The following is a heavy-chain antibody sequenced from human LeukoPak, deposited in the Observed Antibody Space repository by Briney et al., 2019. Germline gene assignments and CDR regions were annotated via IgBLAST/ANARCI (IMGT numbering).Heavy chain of an antibody. Sequence: SETLSLTCAVYGGSFSGYYWSWIRQPPGKGQEWIGEINHSGSTNYNPSLKSRVTISVDTSKNQFSLKLSSVTAADTAVYYCARGDSIYYDSSGYSYWGQGTLVTVSS. CDR1: GGSFSGYY. CDR3: ARGDSIYYDSSGYSY. J-gene: IGHJ4*02. CDR2: INHSGST. V-gene: IGHV4-34*01. D-gene: IGHD3-22*01.